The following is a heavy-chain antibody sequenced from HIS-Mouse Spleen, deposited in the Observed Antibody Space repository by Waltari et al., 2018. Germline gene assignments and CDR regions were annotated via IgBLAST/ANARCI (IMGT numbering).Heavy chain of an antibody. CDR3: AREIPYSSSWYDWYFDL. Sequence: QLQLQESGPGLVKPSETLSLTCTVSGGPISSSRYYWGWIRRPPGKGREWIGSAYYSGSTYYNPSLKSRVTISVDTSKNQFSLKLSSVTAADTTVYYCAREIPYSSSWYDWYFDLWGRGTLVTVSS. CDR1: GGPISSSRYY. D-gene: IGHD6-13*01. J-gene: IGHJ2*01. CDR2: AYYSGST. V-gene: IGHV4-39*07.